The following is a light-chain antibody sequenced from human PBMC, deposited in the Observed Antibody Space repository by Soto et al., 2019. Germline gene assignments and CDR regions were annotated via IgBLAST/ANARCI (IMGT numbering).Light chain of an antibody. CDR1: QSVSSY. J-gene: IGKJ5*01. V-gene: IGKV3-11*01. CDR3: QQRSNWPPEIT. CDR2: DAS. Sequence: EIVFTQSPATLAFSPGGRATLSFQARQSVSSYLAWYQQKPGQAPRLLIYDASNRATGIPARFSGSGSGTDFTLTISSLEPEDFAVYYCQQRSNWPPEITFGQGTRLENK.